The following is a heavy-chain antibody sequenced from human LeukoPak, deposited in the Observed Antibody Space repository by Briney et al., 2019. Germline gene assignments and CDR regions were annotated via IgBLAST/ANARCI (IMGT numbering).Heavy chain of an antibody. CDR3: ARDLTTVTTEPPPP. D-gene: IGHD4-17*01. J-gene: IGHJ5*02. V-gene: IGHV1-2*02. CDR1: GYTFTGYY. CDR2: INPNSGGT. Sequence: ASVKVSCKASGYTFTGYYMHWVRQAPGQELEWMGWINPNSGGTNYAQKFQGRVTMTRDTSISTAYMELTRLRSDDTAVYYCARDLTTVTTEPPPPWGQGTLVTVSS.